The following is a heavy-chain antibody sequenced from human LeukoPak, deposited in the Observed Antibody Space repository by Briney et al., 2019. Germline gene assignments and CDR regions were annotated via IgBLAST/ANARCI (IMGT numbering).Heavy chain of an antibody. CDR2: ISSSSSYK. V-gene: IGHV3-11*06. J-gene: IGHJ4*02. Sequence: PGGSLRLSRAASGFTLCDYHMSWIPQAPGKGLEWVSYISSSSSYKNNADSLKGRFPISRDNAKSSLYLQMNSLRAEDAAVYYCARNQERDLNPDYWGEGALVTVSS. CDR1: GFTLCDYH. CDR3: ARNQERDLNPDY. D-gene: IGHD1-14*01.